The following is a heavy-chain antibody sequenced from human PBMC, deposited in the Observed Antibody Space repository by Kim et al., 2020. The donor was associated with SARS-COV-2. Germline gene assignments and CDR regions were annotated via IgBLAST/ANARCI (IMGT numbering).Heavy chain of an antibody. J-gene: IGHJ4*02. D-gene: IGHD2-21*02. CDR3: ARDPVRYGGNSGFDY. CDR1: GGSISSGGYY. CDR2: IYYSGST. V-gene: IGHV4-31*03. Sequence: SETLSLTCTVSGGSISSGGYYWSWIRQHPGKGLEWIGYIYYSGSTYYNPSLKSRVTISVDTSKNQFSLKLSSVTAADTAVYYCARDPVRYGGNSGFDYWGQGTLVTVSS.